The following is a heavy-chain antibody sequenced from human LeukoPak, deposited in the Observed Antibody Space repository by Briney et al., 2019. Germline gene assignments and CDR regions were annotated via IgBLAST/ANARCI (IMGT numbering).Heavy chain of an antibody. CDR2: ISWNSGSI. CDR3: AKGGSGDAFDI. CDR1: GFTFDDYA. Sequence: PGRSLRLSCAASGFTFDDYAMHWVRHAPGKGLEWVSGISWNSGSIGYADSVKGRFTISRDNAKNSLYLQMNSLRPEDTALYYCAKGGSGDAFDIWGQGTMVTVSS. V-gene: IGHV3-9*01. D-gene: IGHD2-15*01. J-gene: IGHJ3*02.